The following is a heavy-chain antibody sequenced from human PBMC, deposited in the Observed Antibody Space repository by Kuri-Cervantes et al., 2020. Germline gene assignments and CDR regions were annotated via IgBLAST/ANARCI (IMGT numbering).Heavy chain of an antibody. CDR2: IWYDGYGK. V-gene: IGHV3-33*08. CDR1: GFTFSSFG. J-gene: IGHJ5*02. D-gene: IGHD5-18*01. CDR3: ARDRTEYSYGYGWFDP. Sequence: GESLKISCAASGFTFSSFGFHWVRQAPGKGLEWVALIWYDGYGKYYADSVKGRFTIFRDNAKNSLYLQMNSLRAEDTALYYCARDRTEYSYGYGWFDPWGQGTLVTVSS.